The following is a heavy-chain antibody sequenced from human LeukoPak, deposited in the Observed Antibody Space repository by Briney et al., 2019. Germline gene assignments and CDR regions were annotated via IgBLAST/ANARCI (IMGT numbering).Heavy chain of an antibody. V-gene: IGHV3-30*02. CDR3: AKGEARVAAATPFDY. Sequence: PGGSLRLSCAASGFTFSSYGMHWVRQAPGKGLEGVAFIRYDGSNKYYADSVKGRFTISRDNSKNTLYLQMNSLRAEDTAVYYCAKGEARVAAATPFDYWGQGTLATVSS. CDR1: GFTFSSYG. CDR2: IRYDGSNK. J-gene: IGHJ4*02. D-gene: IGHD6-13*01.